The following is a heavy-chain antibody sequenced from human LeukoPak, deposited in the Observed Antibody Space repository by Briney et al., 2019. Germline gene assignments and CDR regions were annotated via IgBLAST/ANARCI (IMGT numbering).Heavy chain of an antibody. J-gene: IGHJ4*02. CDR3: ARGGLGFDY. CDR1: GGSISSGGYS. Sequence: SETLSLTCAVSGGSISSGGYSWSWVRQPPGKCLGWIGYIYHSGSTYYNPSLKSRVTISVDRSKNQFSLKLSSVTAAVTAVYYCARGGLGFDYWGQGTLVTVSS. CDR2: IYHSGST. V-gene: IGHV4-30-2*01. D-gene: IGHD7-27*01.